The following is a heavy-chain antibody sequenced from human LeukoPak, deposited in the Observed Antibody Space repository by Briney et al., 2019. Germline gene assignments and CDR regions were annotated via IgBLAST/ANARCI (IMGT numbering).Heavy chain of an antibody. D-gene: IGHD3-10*01. CDR2: INHSGST. V-gene: IGHV4-34*01. J-gene: IGHJ4*02. CDR3: ARGGRAGNYGFYFDY. CDR1: GGSISSYY. Sequence: PSETLSLTCTVSGGSISSYYWSWIRQPPRKGLEWIGEINHSGSTNYNPSLKSRVTISVDTSKNQFSLKLSSVTAADTAVYYCARGGRAGNYGFYFDYWGQGTLVTVSS.